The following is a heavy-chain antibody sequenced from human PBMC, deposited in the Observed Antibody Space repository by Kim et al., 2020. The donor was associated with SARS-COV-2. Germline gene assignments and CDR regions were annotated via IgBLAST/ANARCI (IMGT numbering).Heavy chain of an antibody. V-gene: IGHV3-23*01. D-gene: IGHD6-6*01. Sequence: GGSLRLSCAASGFTFSSYAMTWVRQAPGKGLEWVACIDITGARTYYVDSVKGRFTISRDNSKNTLYPQMNSLRAEDTAVYYCAKDQENKYSPSSFDSWGQGTLVTISS. CDR2: IDITGART. CDR3: AKDQENKYSPSSFDS. CDR1: GFTFSSYA. J-gene: IGHJ4*02.